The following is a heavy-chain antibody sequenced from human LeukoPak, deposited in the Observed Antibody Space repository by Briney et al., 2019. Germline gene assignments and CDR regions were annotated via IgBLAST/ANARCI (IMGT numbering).Heavy chain of an antibody. D-gene: IGHD5-12*01. CDR1: GGSISSYY. Sequence: SETLSLTCTVSGGSISSYYWSWIRQPAGKGLEWIGRIYTSGSTNYNPSLKNRVTISVDPSKHQFSLKLSSVTAADPAVYYCARETNIVATIRWFDPWGQGTLVTVSS. V-gene: IGHV4-4*07. CDR2: IYTSGST. CDR3: ARETNIVATIRWFDP. J-gene: IGHJ5*02.